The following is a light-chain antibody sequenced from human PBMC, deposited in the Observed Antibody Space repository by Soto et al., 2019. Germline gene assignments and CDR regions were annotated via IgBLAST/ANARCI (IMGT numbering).Light chain of an antibody. V-gene: IGKV3-20*01. CDR2: GAS. Sequence: EIELTQSPGTLSLSPGERATLSCRASQSVTSTYLAWYQQRPGQAPRLLLYGASNRATGIPDRFSGSGSGTDITLTISRLEPEDFAVYYCQQSGDTPTFGQGTKVDI. J-gene: IGKJ1*01. CDR1: QSVTSTY. CDR3: QQSGDTPT.